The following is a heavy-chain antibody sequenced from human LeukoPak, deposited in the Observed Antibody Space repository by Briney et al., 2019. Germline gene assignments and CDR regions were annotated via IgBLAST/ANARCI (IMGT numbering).Heavy chain of an antibody. Sequence: GGSLRLSCKASGLTFSSYDMNWVRQAPGKGLEWVSAISGSGGSTYYADSVKGRFTISRDNSKNTLYLQMNSLRAEDTAVYYCAKEGVVWRSYRQDYWGQGTLVTVSS. CDR3: AKEGVVWRSYRQDY. D-gene: IGHD3-16*02. CDR2: ISGSGGST. CDR1: GLTFSSYD. V-gene: IGHV3-23*01. J-gene: IGHJ4*02.